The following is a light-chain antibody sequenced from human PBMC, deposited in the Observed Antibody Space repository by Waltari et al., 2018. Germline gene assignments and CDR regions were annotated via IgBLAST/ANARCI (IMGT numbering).Light chain of an antibody. CDR2: SNN. CDR3: AVWDDTLNGQV. CDR1: RSNIGSNP. V-gene: IGLV1-44*01. J-gene: IGLJ3*02. Sequence: QSVLTQPPSASDTPGQRVTISCSGSRSNIGSNPVPWYQQVPGTAPKLLIYSNNQRPSGVPDRFSGSKSGTSASLAISGLQSEDEADYFCAVWDDTLNGQVFGGGTKLTVL.